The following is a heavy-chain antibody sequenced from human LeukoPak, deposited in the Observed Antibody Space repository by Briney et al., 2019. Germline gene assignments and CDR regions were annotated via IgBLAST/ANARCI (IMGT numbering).Heavy chain of an antibody. Sequence: PSQTLSLTCTVSGGSISSGGYYWSWIRQHPGKGLEWIGYIYYSGSTYYNPSLKSRVTISVDTSKNQFSLKLSSVTAADTAVYYCTRYYYDSSGSRRDYYYYGMDVWGQGTTVTVSS. J-gene: IGHJ6*02. V-gene: IGHV4-31*03. D-gene: IGHD3-22*01. CDR3: TRYYYDSSGSRRDYYYYGMDV. CDR2: IYYSGST. CDR1: GGSISSGGYY.